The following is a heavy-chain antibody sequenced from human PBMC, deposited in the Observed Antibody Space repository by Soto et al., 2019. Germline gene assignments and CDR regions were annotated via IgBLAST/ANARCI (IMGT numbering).Heavy chain of an antibody. Sequence: QVQLVQSGAEVKKPGSSVKVSCKASGGTFSNDIITWVRQAPGQGLEWMGRIIPLLDIANYAQKFQGRVTITADKSTRTAYMELNSLRSEDTAVYYCVRDSPIGSTYSSYDGIDYWGQGTLVTVSS. V-gene: IGHV1-69*08. J-gene: IGHJ4*02. CDR2: IIPLLDIA. CDR1: GGTFSNDI. CDR3: VRDSPIGSTYSSYDGIDY. D-gene: IGHD5-12*01.